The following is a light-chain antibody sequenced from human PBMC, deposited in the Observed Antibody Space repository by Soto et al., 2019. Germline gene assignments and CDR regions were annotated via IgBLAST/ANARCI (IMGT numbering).Light chain of an antibody. Sequence: EIVMTQSPLTLPVTSGKPASIACSCIQSLLYNNTYNYLDWYVQKPGQSPQLLIYFGSNRAPGLPERFSGSGSGTDFTLKINRVEAEDVGTYYCMQALQSLTFGQGTRLEIK. V-gene: IGKV2-28*01. J-gene: IGKJ5*01. CDR1: QSLLYNNTYNY. CDR2: FGS. CDR3: MQALQSLT.